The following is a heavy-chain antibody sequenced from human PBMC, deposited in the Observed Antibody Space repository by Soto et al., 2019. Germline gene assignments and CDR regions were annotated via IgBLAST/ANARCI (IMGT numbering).Heavy chain of an antibody. J-gene: IGHJ4*02. V-gene: IGHV1-18*01. D-gene: IGHD3-9*01. CDR1: GYTFTHFY. Sequence: ASVKVSCKASGYTFTHFYITWVRQAPGQGLEWMGAISPHNFNTNYAQKFRGRVTLTTEKSTNTAYMDLSSLTSDDTAVYYCARDEGGYDILTGYYTAHHFDYWGQGVPVTVSS. CDR3: ARDEGGYDILTGYYTAHHFDY. CDR2: ISPHNFNT.